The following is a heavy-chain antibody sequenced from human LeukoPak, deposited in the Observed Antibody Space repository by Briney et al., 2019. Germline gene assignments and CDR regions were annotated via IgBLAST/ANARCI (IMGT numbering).Heavy chain of an antibody. CDR2: ISGSGGST. J-gene: IGHJ3*02. Sequence: GGSLRLSCAASGFTFSSYAMSWVRQAPGKGLEWVSAISGSGGSTYYADSVKGRFTISRDNSKNTLYLQMNGLRAEDTAVYYCAKGTWSIAARKNAFDIWGQGTMVTVSS. CDR3: AKGTWSIAARKNAFDI. D-gene: IGHD6-6*01. CDR1: GFTFSSYA. V-gene: IGHV3-23*01.